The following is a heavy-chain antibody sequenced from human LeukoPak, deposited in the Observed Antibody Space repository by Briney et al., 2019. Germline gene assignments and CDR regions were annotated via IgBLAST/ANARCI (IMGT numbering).Heavy chain of an antibody. CDR1: GGSFSSGLYY. CDR3: ARDSRRDGYNLDY. Sequence: SETLSLTCTVSGGSFSSGLYYWTWIRQPAGKGLEWIGRIYISGSTNYNPSLKSRVTISRDTSKNEFSLKLSSVTAADTAVYYCARDSRRDGYNLDYWGRGTLVTVSS. D-gene: IGHD5-24*01. CDR2: IYISGST. J-gene: IGHJ4*02. V-gene: IGHV4-61*02.